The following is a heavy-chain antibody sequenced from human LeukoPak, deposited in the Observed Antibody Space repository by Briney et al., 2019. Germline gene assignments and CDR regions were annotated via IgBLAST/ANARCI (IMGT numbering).Heavy chain of an antibody. CDR1: GFTFSSYA. CDR3: AKCNGEAATGNVVDY. Sequence: GGSLRLSCAASGFTFSSYAMSWVRQAPGKALEWVSVVSGSGGTTYYADSVKGRFTISRDNSKSTLFLQMNSLRAEDTAVYYCAKCNGEAATGNVVDYWGQGTLVTVSS. V-gene: IGHV3-23*01. D-gene: IGHD6-13*01. CDR2: VSGSGGTT. J-gene: IGHJ4*02.